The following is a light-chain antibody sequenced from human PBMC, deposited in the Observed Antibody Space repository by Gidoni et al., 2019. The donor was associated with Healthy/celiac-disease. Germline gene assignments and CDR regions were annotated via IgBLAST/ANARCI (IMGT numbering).Light chain of an antibody. Sequence: SYELTQPPSVSASPGQTARTTCSGDALPKQYAYWYQQKPGQAPVLVIYKDSERPSGIPERFSGSSSGTTVTLTISGVQAEDEADDCCQSADSSGTRGVFGGGTKLTVL. CDR3: QSADSSGTRGV. J-gene: IGLJ2*01. CDR2: KDS. V-gene: IGLV3-25*03. CDR1: ALPKQY.